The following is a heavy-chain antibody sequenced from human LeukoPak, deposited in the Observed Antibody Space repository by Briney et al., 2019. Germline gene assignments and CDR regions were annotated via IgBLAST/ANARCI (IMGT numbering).Heavy chain of an antibody. D-gene: IGHD3-10*01. Sequence: GASVKVSCKASGYTFTSYDINWVRQATGQGLEWMGWMNPNSGNTGYAQKFQGRVTMTRNTSTSTAYMELSSLRSEDTAVYYCARVLWFGELSSYYWGQGTLVTVSS. V-gene: IGHV1-8*01. CDR3: ARVLWFGELSSYY. J-gene: IGHJ4*02. CDR2: MNPNSGNT. CDR1: GYTFTSYD.